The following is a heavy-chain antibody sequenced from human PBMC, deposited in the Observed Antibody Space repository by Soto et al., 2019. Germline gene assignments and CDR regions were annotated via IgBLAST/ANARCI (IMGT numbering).Heavy chain of an antibody. CDR3: ARLDYGDYYYGMEV. Sequence: SETLSLTCTVSGGSINYSYWTWIRQPPGKGLEWIGYISYTGSANYNASLKSRLTISVDTSKNQFSLKLSSVTAADTALYYCARLDYGDYYYGMEVWCQGTTVSGSS. CDR2: ISYTGSA. D-gene: IGHD4-17*01. J-gene: IGHJ6*02. CDR1: GGSINYSY. V-gene: IGHV4-59*01.